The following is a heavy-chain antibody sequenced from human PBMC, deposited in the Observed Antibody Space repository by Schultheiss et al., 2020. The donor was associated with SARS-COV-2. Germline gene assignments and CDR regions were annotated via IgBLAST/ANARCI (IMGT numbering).Heavy chain of an antibody. D-gene: IGHD1-1*01. V-gene: IGHV3-23*01. CDR2: LSVSGST. J-gene: IGHJ4*02. CDR3: AKEIWKYFEY. Sequence: GESLKISCAASGVTFSNYAMSWVRQAPGKGLEWVSDLSVSGSTYYADSVKGRFTISRDNSKNTLYLQMNSLSADDTATYYCAKEIWKYFEYWGQGTLVTVSS. CDR1: GVTFSNYA.